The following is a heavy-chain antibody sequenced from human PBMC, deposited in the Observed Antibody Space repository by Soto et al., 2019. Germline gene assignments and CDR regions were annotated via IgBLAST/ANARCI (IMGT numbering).Heavy chain of an antibody. V-gene: IGHV3-33*01. Sequence: PGGSLRLSCAASGFTFSSSAIHWVRQAPGKGLEWVAIIWFDGSNKYYADSVKGRFSISRDNSKNTLFLQMDSLRAEDTAVYYCARGQLPAATTYFDFWGQGTLVTVS. CDR1: GFTFSSSA. CDR3: ARGQLPAATTYFDF. D-gene: IGHD2-15*01. CDR2: IWFDGSNK. J-gene: IGHJ4*02.